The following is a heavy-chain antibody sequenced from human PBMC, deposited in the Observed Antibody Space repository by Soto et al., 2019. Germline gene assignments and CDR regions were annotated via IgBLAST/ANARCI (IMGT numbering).Heavy chain of an antibody. CDR3: ARLYYDYV. CDR2: ISYDSDTI. Sequence: PGGSLRLSCAGSGFTFGTYSMNWVRQAAGKGLEWIAYISYDSDTIQCADSVKGRFTISRDNAKNSLYLQMNSLRDEDTAVYYCARLYYDYVWGQGTTVTVSS. CDR1: GFTFGTYS. J-gene: IGHJ6*02. V-gene: IGHV3-48*02. D-gene: IGHD3-3*01.